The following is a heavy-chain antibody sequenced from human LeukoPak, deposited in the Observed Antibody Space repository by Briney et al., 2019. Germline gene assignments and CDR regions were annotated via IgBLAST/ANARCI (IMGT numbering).Heavy chain of an antibody. V-gene: IGHV1-46*01. D-gene: IGHD7-27*01. J-gene: IGHJ4*02. CDR2: INPNGDYT. CDR1: GYTFTSYY. CDR3: ARGLGIDF. Sequence: GASVKVSCKASGYTFTSYYMHWVRQAPGQGLEWMGIINPNGDYTNYAQKFQGRVAMTRDTSTSTVYMEMSSLRSEDTAVYYCARGLGIDFWGQGTLVTVSS.